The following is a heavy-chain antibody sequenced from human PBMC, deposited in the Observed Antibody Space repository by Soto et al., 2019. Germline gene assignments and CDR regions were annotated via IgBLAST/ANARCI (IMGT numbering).Heavy chain of an antibody. J-gene: IGHJ4*02. D-gene: IGHD4-17*01. CDR1: GDAITSSSYF. Sequence: SETLSLTCTVSGDAITSSSYFWSWIRQSPGRGLEYIGYTKYNGRSTYNPSLQSRVTISVDTSTSQFSLNLTSVTAGDTAVYYCARMSRTVNYWGQGIPVTVS. CDR2: TKYNGRS. V-gene: IGHV4-61*01. CDR3: ARMSRTVNY.